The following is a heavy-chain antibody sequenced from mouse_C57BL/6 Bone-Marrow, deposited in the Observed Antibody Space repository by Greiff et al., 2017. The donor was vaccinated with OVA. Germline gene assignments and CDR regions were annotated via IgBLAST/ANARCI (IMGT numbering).Heavy chain of an antibody. CDR2: IYPRSGNT. D-gene: IGHD1-1*01. J-gene: IGHJ1*03. CDR1: GYTFTSYG. CDR3: ARSDYGSSYDWYFDV. Sequence: QVQLKQSGSELARPGASVKLSCKASGYTFTSYGISWVKQRTGQGLEWIGEIYPRSGNTYYNEKFKGKATLTADKSSSTAYMELRSLTSEDSAVYFCARSDYGSSYDWYFDVWGTGTTVTVSS. V-gene: IGHV1-81*01.